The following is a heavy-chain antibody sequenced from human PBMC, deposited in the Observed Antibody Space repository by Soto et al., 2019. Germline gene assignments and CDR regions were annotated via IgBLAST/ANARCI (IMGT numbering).Heavy chain of an antibody. CDR3: GRARHLYCRTTTCFLNWFVP. CDR2: INQSGST. D-gene: IGHD2-2*01. V-gene: IGHV4-34*01. CDR1: GGFFSGYY. J-gene: IGHJ5*01. Sequence: SETLSLTCAVYGGFFSGYYWNWIRQPPGKGLEWIGEINQSGSTSYNPSLKSRVTISVDTSKNHFSLKMNSMTAADTAEYYCGRARHLYCRTTTCFLNWFVPWDQETLLTVSS.